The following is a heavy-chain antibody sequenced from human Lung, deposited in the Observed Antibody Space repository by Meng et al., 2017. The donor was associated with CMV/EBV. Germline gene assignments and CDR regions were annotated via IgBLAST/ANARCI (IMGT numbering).Heavy chain of an antibody. CDR2: INPMNGDA. Sequence: SVXVSXXASGYTFTGYYIHWMRQAPGQGLEWMGWINPMNGDAKYAQKFQGRVTMTRDTSINTASVDVSNLRSDDTALYYCARGGWGRTYGPVDSWGQGTXVTGSS. J-gene: IGHJ4*02. V-gene: IGHV1-2*02. CDR3: ARGGWGRTYGPVDS. CDR1: GYTFTGYY. D-gene: IGHD3-10*01.